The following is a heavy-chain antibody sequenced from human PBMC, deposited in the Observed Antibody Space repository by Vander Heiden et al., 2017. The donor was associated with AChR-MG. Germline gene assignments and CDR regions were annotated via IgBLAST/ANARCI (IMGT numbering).Heavy chain of an antibody. J-gene: IGHJ4*02. CDR2: IGTAGDT. D-gene: IGHD2-2*01. V-gene: IGHV3-13*01. CDR3: ARGPPAANFDY. CDR1: GFTFSSYD. Sequence: EVQLVESGGGLVQPGGSLRLSCSASGFTFSSYDMHWVRQATGKGLEWVSAIGTAGDTYYPGSVKGRFTISRENAKNSLYLQMNSLRAGDTAVYYCARGPPAANFDYWGQGTLVTVSS.